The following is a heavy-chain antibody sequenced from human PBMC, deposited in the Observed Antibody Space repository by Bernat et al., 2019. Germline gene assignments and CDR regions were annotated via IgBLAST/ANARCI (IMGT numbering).Heavy chain of an antibody. D-gene: IGHD6-13*01. CDR3: ARDLARYLQQLDIIDAFDI. CDR2: ISSSSSYI. V-gene: IGHV3-21*01. J-gene: IGHJ3*02. Sequence: EVQLVESGGGLVKPGGSLRLSCAASGFTFSSYSMNWVRQAPGKGLEWVSSISSSSSYIYYAGSVKGRFTISRDNAKNSLYLQMNSLRAEDTAVYYCARDLARYLQQLDIIDAFDIWGQGTMVTVSS. CDR1: GFTFSSYS.